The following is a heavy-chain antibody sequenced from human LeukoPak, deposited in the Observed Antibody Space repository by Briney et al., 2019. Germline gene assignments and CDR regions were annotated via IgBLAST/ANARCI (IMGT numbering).Heavy chain of an antibody. Sequence: GGSLRLSCAASGFTFSSYSMNWVRQAPGKGLEWVSSISSSSSYIYYADSVKGRFTISRDNSKNTLYLQMNSLRAEDTAVYYCAKAYYYDSSGYYLSDAFDIWGQGTLVTVSS. CDR3: AKAYYYDSSGYYLSDAFDI. CDR1: GFTFSSYS. J-gene: IGHJ4*02. D-gene: IGHD3-22*01. CDR2: ISSSSSYI. V-gene: IGHV3-21*04.